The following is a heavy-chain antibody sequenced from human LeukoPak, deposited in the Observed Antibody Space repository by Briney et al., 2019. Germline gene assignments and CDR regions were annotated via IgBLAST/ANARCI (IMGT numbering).Heavy chain of an antibody. CDR2: ISYDGSNK. V-gene: IGHV3-30-3*01. Sequence: GGSLRLSCAASGFTFSSYAMHWVRQAPGKGLEWVAVISYDGSNKYYADSVKGRFTISRDNFKNTLYLQMNGLRAEDTAVYYCARDSTDGVIPRELHPPFDYWGQGTPVTVSS. CDR3: ARDSTDGVIPRELHPPFDY. CDR1: GFTFSSYA. D-gene: IGHD1-26*01. J-gene: IGHJ4*02.